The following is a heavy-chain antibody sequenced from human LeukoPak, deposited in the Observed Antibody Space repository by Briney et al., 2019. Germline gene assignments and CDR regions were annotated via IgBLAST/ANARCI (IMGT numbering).Heavy chain of an antibody. CDR2: ISYDGSNK. D-gene: IGHD3-22*01. J-gene: IGHJ4*02. V-gene: IGHV3-30-3*01. Sequence: GRSLRLSCAASGFTFSSYAMHWVRQAPGKGLEWVAVISYDGSNKYYADSVKGRFTISRDNSKNTLSLQMNSLRAEDTAVYYCARDSYYYDSSGYYVPYYFDYWGQGTLVTVSS. CDR1: GFTFSSYA. CDR3: ARDSYYYDSSGYYVPYYFDY.